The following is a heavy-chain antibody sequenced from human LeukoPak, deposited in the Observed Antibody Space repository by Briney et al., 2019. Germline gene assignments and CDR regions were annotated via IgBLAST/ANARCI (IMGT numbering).Heavy chain of an antibody. Sequence: GGSLRLSCTASGFTFDDYAMHWVRQPPGRGLEWVSGISWNGGSVGYADSVKGRFTVSRDNAKNSLYLQMSSLRVEDTAFYYCAKDSYGGSGSYYLYSFDMWGQGTMVTVSS. CDR3: AKDSYGGSGSYYLYSFDM. D-gene: IGHD3-10*01. CDR1: GFTFDDYA. V-gene: IGHV3-9*01. J-gene: IGHJ3*02. CDR2: ISWNGGSV.